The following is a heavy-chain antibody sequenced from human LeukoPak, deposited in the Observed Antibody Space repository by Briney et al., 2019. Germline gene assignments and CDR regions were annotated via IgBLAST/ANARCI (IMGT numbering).Heavy chain of an antibody. V-gene: IGHV3-23*01. J-gene: IGHJ4*02. Sequence: GGSLRLSCAASGFTFSSYAMSWVRQAPGKGLEWVSAISGSGGSTYYADSVKGRFTIFRDDSKNTLYLQMDSLRAEDTAVYYCASGYSGYDYYFDYWGQGTLVTVSS. CDR3: ASGYSGYDYYFDY. CDR2: ISGSGGST. CDR1: GFTFSSYA. D-gene: IGHD5-12*01.